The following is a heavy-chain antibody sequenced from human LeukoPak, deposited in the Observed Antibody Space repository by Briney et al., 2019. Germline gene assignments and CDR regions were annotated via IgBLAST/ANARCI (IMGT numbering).Heavy chain of an antibody. CDR3: ARAPCSSTSCYPHYYYYGMDV. D-gene: IGHD2-2*01. CDR2: IFHSGST. J-gene: IGHJ6*02. CDR1: GGSISSDGYY. Sequence: SQTLSLTCTVSGGSISSDGYYWSWIRQPPGKGLEWIGHIFHSGSTYYNPSLKSRVTISVDTSKNQFSLKLSSVTAADTAVYYCARAPCSSTSCYPHYYYYGMDVWGQGTTVTVSS. V-gene: IGHV4-30-2*01.